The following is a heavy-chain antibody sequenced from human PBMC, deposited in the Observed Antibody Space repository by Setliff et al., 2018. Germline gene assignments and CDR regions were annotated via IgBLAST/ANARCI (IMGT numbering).Heavy chain of an antibody. J-gene: IGHJ2*01. Sequence: SVKVSCKASGGPFSSYGISWVRQAPGQGLEWMGGIIPFFRTANYAQKFQGRVTITADESTSTAYMELSSLRSEDTAVYYCARDRSGVLWYFDLWGRGTLVTVS. CDR3: ARDRSGVLWYFDL. D-gene: IGHD2-8*02. CDR1: GGPFSSYG. CDR2: IIPFFRTA. V-gene: IGHV1-69*13.